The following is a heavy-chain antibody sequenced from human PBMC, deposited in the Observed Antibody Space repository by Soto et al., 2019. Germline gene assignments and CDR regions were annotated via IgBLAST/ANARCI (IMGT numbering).Heavy chain of an antibody. CDR3: ARDCSSSSCYGYFQH. CDR2: ISGSGSTI. J-gene: IGHJ1*01. V-gene: IGHV3-11*01. Sequence: GGSLRLSCAASGFTFSVYYMSWIRQAPGKGLEWVSHISGSGSTIYFADSAKGRFTISRDNAKNSLYLQMNSLRAEDTAVYYCARDCSSSSCYGYFQHWGQGTRVTVSS. CDR1: GFTFSVYY. D-gene: IGHD2-2*01.